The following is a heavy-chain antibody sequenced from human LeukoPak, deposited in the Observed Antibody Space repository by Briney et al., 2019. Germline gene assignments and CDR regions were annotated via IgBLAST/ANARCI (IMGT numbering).Heavy chain of an antibody. D-gene: IGHD3-10*01. V-gene: IGHV4-34*01. CDR3: ARAGSGPIFIAYYYMDV. Sequence: PSETLSLTCAVYGGSFSGYYCIWIRQPPGKGLEWIGEINHSGSTNYNPSLKSRVTISVDTSKNQFSLKLSSVTAADTAVYYCARAGSGPIFIAYYYMDVWGKRTPVTVSS. CDR1: GGSFSGYY. J-gene: IGHJ6*03. CDR2: INHSGST.